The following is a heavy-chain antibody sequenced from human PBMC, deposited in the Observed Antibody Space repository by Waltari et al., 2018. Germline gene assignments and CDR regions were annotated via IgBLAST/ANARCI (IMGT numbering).Heavy chain of an antibody. CDR1: GGSFSGYS. D-gene: IGHD2-8*01. Sequence: QVQLQQWGAGLLKPSETLSLPCAVYGGSFSGYSWSWIRQPPGKGLEWIGEINHSGSTNYNPSLKSRVTISVDTSKNQFSLKLSSVTAADTAVYYCAREPMASSVYYFDYWGQGTLVTVSS. CDR3: AREPMASSVYYFDY. CDR2: INHSGST. V-gene: IGHV4-34*01. J-gene: IGHJ4*02.